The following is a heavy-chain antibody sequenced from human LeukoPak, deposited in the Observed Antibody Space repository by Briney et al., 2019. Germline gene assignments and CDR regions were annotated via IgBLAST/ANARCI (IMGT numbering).Heavy chain of an antibody. CDR3: ARSRGAVAGWSFDI. CDR1: GGSISNTDH. J-gene: IGHJ3*02. Sequence: SETLSLTCAVSGGSISNTDHWNWVRQPPGTGLDWIGVMYHDGYTNYNPSLKSRVTMSVDKSKNHFSLKLTSVTAADTAVYYCARSRGAVAGWSFDIWGQGTVVTVSS. V-gene: IGHV4-4*02. D-gene: IGHD6-19*01. CDR2: MYHDGYT.